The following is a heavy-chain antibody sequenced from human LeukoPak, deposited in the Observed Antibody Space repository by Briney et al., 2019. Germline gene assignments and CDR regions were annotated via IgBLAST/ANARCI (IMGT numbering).Heavy chain of an antibody. V-gene: IGHV4-34*01. CDR2: INHSGST. D-gene: IGHD3-22*01. CDR3: ARVFSGDSSGYLSPHFFDY. CDR1: GGSFSGYY. J-gene: IGHJ4*02. Sequence: SETLSLTCAVYGGSFSGYYWSWIRQPPGKGLGWIGEINHSGSTNYNPSLKSRVTISVDTSKNQFSLKLSSVTAADTAVYYCARVFSGDSSGYLSPHFFDYWGQGTLVTVSS.